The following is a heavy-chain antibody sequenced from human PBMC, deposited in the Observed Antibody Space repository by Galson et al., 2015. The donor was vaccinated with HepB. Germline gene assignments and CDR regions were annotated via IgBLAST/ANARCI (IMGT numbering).Heavy chain of an antibody. CDR1: DFIFSGSQLTFSDYD. CDR3: ARGKVAHGAFDY. J-gene: IGHJ4*02. D-gene: IGHD2-15*01. CDR2: ITTSDRV. Sequence: SLRLSCAASDFIFSGSQLTFSDYDFSWIRQAPGKGLEWISRITTSDRVDYADSVKGRFTISRDNAKTSLYLQMNSLTADDTAIYYCARGKVAHGAFDYWGQGTLVAVSS. V-gene: IGHV3-11*01.